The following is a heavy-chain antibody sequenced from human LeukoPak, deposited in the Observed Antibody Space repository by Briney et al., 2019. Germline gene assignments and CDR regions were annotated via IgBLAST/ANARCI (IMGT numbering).Heavy chain of an antibody. Sequence: PGGSLRLSCAASGFTVSSNYMSWVRQAPGKGLEWVSVIYSGGSTYYADSVKGRFTISRDNSKNTLYLQMNSLRAEDTAVYYCAREIGEYAVRGYYYFYYMDVWGKGTTVTVSS. CDR2: IYSGGST. D-gene: IGHD2-8*01. CDR3: AREIGEYAVRGYYYFYYMDV. V-gene: IGHV3-66*01. J-gene: IGHJ6*03. CDR1: GFTVSSNY.